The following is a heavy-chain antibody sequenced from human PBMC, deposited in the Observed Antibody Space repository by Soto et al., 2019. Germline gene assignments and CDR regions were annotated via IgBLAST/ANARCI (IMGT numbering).Heavy chain of an antibody. CDR3: AKPPAPSDDSSGYYFAR. CDR2: ISGSGGST. V-gene: IGHV3-23*01. Sequence: GGSLRLSCAASGFTFSSYAMSWVRQAPGKGLEWVSAISGSGGSTYYADSVKGRFTISRDNSKTTLYLQMNSLRAEDTAVYYCAKPPAPSDDSSGYYFARWGQGTLVTVSS. D-gene: IGHD3-22*01. J-gene: IGHJ4*02. CDR1: GFTFSSYA.